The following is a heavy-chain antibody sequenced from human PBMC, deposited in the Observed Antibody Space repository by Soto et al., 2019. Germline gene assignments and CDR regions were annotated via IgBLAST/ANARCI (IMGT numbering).Heavy chain of an antibody. D-gene: IGHD1-1*01. V-gene: IGHV1-18*01. CDR2: ISAHNGNT. Sequence: QVHLVQSGAEVKKPGASVKVSCKASGYTFTSYGITWVRQAPGQGLEWMGWISAHNGNTDYAQKLQGSVIVTRDPSTSTAYMALRSLISDGTAVYYCARGRYGDYWGQGAGVTVSS. CDR3: ARGRYGDY. CDR1: GYTFTSYG. J-gene: IGHJ4*02.